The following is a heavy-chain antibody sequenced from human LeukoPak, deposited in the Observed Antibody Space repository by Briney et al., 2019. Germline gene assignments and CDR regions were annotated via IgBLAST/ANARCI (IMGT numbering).Heavy chain of an antibody. V-gene: IGHV3-23*01. D-gene: IGHD3-22*01. CDR3: AKALGYYDSSGPDI. CDR2: LSGSGGST. CDR1: GFTFSSYA. Sequence: GGSLRLSCAASGFTFSSYAMSWVRQAPGKGLEWASALSGSGGSTYYADSVKGRFTISRDSSKNTLYLQMNSLRAEDTAVYYCAKALGYYDSSGPDIWGQGTMVTVSS. J-gene: IGHJ3*02.